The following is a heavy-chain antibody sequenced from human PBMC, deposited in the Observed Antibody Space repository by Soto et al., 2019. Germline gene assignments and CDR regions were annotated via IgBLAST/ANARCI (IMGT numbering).Heavy chain of an antibody. Sequence: ASVKVSCKASGYSFTTYALHWVRQAPGQRLEWMAWINGGNGNTKYSQKLQDRVTITRDTSASTAYMELSSLRSDATAVYYGARGTGSSSSNPMDVWGQGNTVAVSS. J-gene: IGHJ6*02. CDR1: GYSFTTYA. D-gene: IGHD6-13*01. CDR3: ARGTGSSSSNPMDV. CDR2: INGGNGNT. V-gene: IGHV1-3*01.